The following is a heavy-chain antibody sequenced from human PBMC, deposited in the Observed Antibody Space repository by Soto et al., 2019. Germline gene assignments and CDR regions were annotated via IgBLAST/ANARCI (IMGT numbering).Heavy chain of an antibody. D-gene: IGHD1-7*01. J-gene: IGHJ5*02. Sequence: PGGSLRLSCTASGFNTRFYSMSWVRQTPGKGLEWVAALSRSGGATYYADSVRGRFTISRDASKDTLFLQMSNLRAEDTALYYCSKGVMSTIRNSFDPWGQGTLVTVSS. V-gene: IGHV3-23*01. CDR1: GFNTRFYS. CDR3: SKGVMSTIRNSFDP. CDR2: LSRSGGAT.